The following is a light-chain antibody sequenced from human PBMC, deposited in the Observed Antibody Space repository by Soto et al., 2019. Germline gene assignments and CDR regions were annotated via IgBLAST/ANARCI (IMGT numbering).Light chain of an antibody. CDR3: QQYSSYPYT. V-gene: IGKV1-5*01. CDR1: QSISGW. J-gene: IGKJ2*01. CDR2: DAS. Sequence: DIQMTQSPSTLSAYVGDRVSITCRASQSISGWLAWYQQKPGKAPNLLIYDASSLESGVPSRFSGSGSGTEFTLTISSLQPDDFATYYCQQYSSYPYTFDQGTKLEIK.